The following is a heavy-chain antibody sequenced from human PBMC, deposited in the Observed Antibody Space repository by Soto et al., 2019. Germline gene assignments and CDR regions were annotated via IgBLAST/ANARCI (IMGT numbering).Heavy chain of an antibody. CDR2: INGGSTT. CDR1: GFSFTSYS. V-gene: IGHV3-23*01. J-gene: IGHJ6*02. D-gene: IGHD3-3*01. CDR3: VKDKDWSAVYGTDV. Sequence: PGGSLRLSCAASGFSFTSYSMNWVRQAPGKGLEWVTAINGGSTTYYADSVKGRFTISRDNSKNTLYLQMNSLRAEDTAVYYCVKDKDWSAVYGTDVWGPRPTVSVSS.